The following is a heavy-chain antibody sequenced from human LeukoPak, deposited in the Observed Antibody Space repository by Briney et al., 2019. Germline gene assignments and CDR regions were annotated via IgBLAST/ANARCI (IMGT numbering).Heavy chain of an antibody. J-gene: IGHJ4*02. V-gene: IGHV3-23*01. CDR1: GFTFTNYA. CDR3: AKDFNGGNCYIDY. Sequence: PGGSLRLSCAASGFTFTNYAMSWVRQAPGKGLEWVSGMSGRGVSTYYADSAKGRFTISSDNSKNTLYLQMNRLGAEETAIYYCAKDFNGGNCYIDYWGQGTLVTVAS. CDR2: MSGRGVST. D-gene: IGHD4-23*01.